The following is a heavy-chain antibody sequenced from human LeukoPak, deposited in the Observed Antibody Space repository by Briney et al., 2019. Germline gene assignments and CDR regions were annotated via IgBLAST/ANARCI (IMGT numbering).Heavy chain of an antibody. Sequence: SETLSLTCTVSGGSISRGGYYWSWIRHPPGKGLEWIGYIYYSGSTYYNPSLESRLTISVDTSKNQFSLKLSSVTAADTAVYYCARDWKAEDYYGSGNHAFDIWGQGTIVTVSS. J-gene: IGHJ3*02. CDR1: GGSISRGGYY. D-gene: IGHD3-10*01. CDR3: ARDWKAEDYYGSGNHAFDI. CDR2: IYYSGST. V-gene: IGHV4-31*03.